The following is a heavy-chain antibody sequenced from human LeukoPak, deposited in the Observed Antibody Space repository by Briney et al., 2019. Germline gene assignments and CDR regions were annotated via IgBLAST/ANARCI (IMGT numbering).Heavy chain of an antibody. Sequence: SETLSLTCTVSGGSISSYYWSWIRQPPGKGLEWIGYIYYSGSTNYDPSLKSRVTISIDTSKNQFSLKLSSVTAADTAVYYCARTGNWNRYSYYYYMDVWGKGTTVTVSS. D-gene: IGHD1-1*01. CDR3: ARTGNWNRYSYYYYMDV. V-gene: IGHV4-59*01. CDR1: GGSISSYY. J-gene: IGHJ6*03. CDR2: IYYSGST.